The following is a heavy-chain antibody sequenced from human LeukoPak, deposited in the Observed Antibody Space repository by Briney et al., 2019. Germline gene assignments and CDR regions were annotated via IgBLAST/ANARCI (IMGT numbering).Heavy chain of an antibody. CDR2: ISGSGGST. D-gene: IGHD3-3*01. V-gene: IGHV3-23*01. Sequence: GGSLRLSCAASGFTFSRYDMSWLRHAPGKGREWVSDISGSGGSTYYADSVKGRFTISRDNSKNTLYLQMNSLRAEDTAVYYGAKPRNYDFWSGYDSHRAFDIWGQGTMVTVSS. J-gene: IGHJ3*02. CDR3: AKPRNYDFWSGYDSHRAFDI. CDR1: GFTFSRYD.